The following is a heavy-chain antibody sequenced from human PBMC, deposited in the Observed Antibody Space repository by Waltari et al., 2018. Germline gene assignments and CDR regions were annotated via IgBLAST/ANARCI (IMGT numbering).Heavy chain of an antibody. J-gene: IGHJ4*02. CDR3: TPQDCSGVGCSTPY. D-gene: IGHD2-8*02. Sequence: EVHVVESGGGLVQPGGSLKLSCAASGCTFSGSAIHRFRQAPGKGLEWVGRIRIKPNTYAPMYAESVKGRFTISEDDSNNTTYLQMTGLKIDDTAVYYCTPQDCSGVGCSTPYWGQGTLVTVSS. V-gene: IGHV3-73*02. CDR1: GCTFSGSA. CDR2: IRIKPNTYAP.